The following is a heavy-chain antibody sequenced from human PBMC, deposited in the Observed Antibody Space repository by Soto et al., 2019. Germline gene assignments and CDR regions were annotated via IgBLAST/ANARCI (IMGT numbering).Heavy chain of an antibody. V-gene: IGHV3-23*01. Sequence: GGSLRLSCAASGFTFSSYAMSWVRQAPGKGLEWVSAISGSGGSTYYADSVKGRFTISRDNSKNTLYLQMNSLRAEDTAVYYCAKPPTTHKNPLYYYGMDVWGQGTTVTVSS. CDR1: GFTFSSYA. CDR2: ISGSGGST. J-gene: IGHJ6*02. CDR3: AKPPTTHKNPLYYYGMDV. D-gene: IGHD1-26*01.